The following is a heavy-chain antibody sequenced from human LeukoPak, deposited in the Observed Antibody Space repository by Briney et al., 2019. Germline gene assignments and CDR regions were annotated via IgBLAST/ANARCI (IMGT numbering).Heavy chain of an antibody. CDR1: GYSISSGYY. V-gene: IGHV4-38-2*01. J-gene: IGHJ4*02. CDR2: IYHSGST. Sequence: SETLPLTCAVSGYSISSGYYWGWIRQPPGKGLEWIGSIYHSGSTYYNPSLKSRVTISVDTSKNQFSLKLSSVTAADTAVYYCASGGSGSYLLDYWGQGTLVTVSS. D-gene: IGHD3-10*01. CDR3: ASGGSGSYLLDY.